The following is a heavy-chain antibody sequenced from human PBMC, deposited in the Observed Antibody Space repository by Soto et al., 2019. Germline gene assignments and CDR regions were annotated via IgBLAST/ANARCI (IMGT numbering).Heavy chain of an antibody. CDR1: GFSFSSYA. CDR2: IGGGGDST. CDR3: AKVTGYSGLDPFDY. Sequence: GGSLRLSCAASGFSFSSYAMSWVRQAPGKGLEWVSDIGGGGDSTDYADSVKGRFTTSRDNSKNTLYLQLNGLRADDTAIYYCAKVTGYSGLDPFDYWGQGTLVTVSS. J-gene: IGHJ4*02. D-gene: IGHD5-12*01. V-gene: IGHV3-23*01.